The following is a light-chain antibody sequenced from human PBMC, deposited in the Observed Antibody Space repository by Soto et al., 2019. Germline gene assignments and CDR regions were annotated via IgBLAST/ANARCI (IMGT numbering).Light chain of an antibody. V-gene: IGKV3-15*01. CDR3: QQYNNWPSHT. J-gene: IGKJ2*01. CDR1: QSVSSN. Sequence: EIVMTQSPATLSVSPGERATLSCRASQSVSSNLAWYQQKPGQPPRLLIYGASTRATGIPARFSGSGSGTEFTRTISSLQSEDFAVYYCQQYNNWPSHTFGQGTKVEIK. CDR2: GAS.